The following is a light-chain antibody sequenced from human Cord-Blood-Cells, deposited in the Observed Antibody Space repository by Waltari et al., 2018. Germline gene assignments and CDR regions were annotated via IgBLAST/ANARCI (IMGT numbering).Light chain of an antibody. Sequence: QSALTQPASVSGSPGQSITISCTGTSSDVGSYNLVSWYQQHPGKAPKLMIYEGSKRPSGVSNRFSGSTSGNTASLAISGLQAEDEADYYCCSYAGSSTFGVVFGGGTKLTVL. CDR1: SSDVGSYNL. V-gene: IGLV2-23*03. J-gene: IGLJ2*01. CDR2: EGS. CDR3: CSYAGSSTFGVV.